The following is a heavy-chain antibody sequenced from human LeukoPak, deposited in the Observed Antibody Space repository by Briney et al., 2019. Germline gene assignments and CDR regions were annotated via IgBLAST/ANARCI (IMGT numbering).Heavy chain of an antibody. V-gene: IGHV3-11*04. Sequence: PGGSLRPSCAASGFTFDDYGMTWVRQAPGKGLEWVSYISSSGSTIYYADSVKGRFTISRDNAKNSLYLQMNSLRAEDTAVYYCARDLYYYDSSGLYPPGYWGQGTLVTVSS. CDR2: ISSSGSTI. CDR1: GFTFDDYG. J-gene: IGHJ4*02. D-gene: IGHD3-22*01. CDR3: ARDLYYYDSSGLYPPGY.